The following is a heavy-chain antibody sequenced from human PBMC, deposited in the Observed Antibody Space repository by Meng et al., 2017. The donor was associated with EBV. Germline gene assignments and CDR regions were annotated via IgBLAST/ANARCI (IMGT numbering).Heavy chain of an antibody. CDR2: LIPMSGAP. V-gene: IGHV1-69*01. J-gene: IGHJ4*02. CDR3: ASESGRGFTPDY. Sequence: QVQLQQSGAEVKKPGSSVKVACRTSGGTFRSDAVSWVRQAPGQGLEWMGGLIPMSGAPHYAQKFQDRVTIIADESTSTHSVELNNLRFEDTAMYYCASESGRGFTPDYWGQGTLVTVSS. CDR1: GGTFRSDA. D-gene: IGHD3-10*01.